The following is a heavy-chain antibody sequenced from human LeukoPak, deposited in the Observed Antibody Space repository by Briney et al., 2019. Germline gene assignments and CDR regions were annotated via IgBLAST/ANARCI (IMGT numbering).Heavy chain of an antibody. J-gene: IGHJ3*02. V-gene: IGHV3-66*01. CDR2: IYSGGST. Sequence: PGGSLRLSCAASGFTVSNKYMSWVRQAPGKGLEWVSIIYSGGSTYYADSVKGRFTISRDNSKNTLYLQMNSLRAEDTAVYYCARGGDGYCSGGSCSPNAFDIWGQGTMVTVSS. CDR1: GFTVSNKY. D-gene: IGHD2-15*01. CDR3: ARGGDGYCSGGSCSPNAFDI.